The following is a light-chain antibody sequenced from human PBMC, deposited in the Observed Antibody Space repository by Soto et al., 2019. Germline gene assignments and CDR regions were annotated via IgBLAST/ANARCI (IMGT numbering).Light chain of an antibody. V-gene: IGKV3-15*01. CDR1: QSISSE. J-gene: IGKJ2*01. CDR3: QQGHNWPLT. CDR2: GAS. Sequence: EIVMTQPPATRSVSPGESATLSCRASQSISSELAWYQQKPGQPPRLLIYGASTRATGVPARFTGSGSGSDFTLTISGLQSEDFAVYYCQQGHNWPLTFGQGTRLEI.